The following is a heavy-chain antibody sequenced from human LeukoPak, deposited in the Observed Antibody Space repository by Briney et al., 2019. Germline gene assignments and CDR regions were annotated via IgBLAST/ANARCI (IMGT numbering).Heavy chain of an antibody. CDR1: GFTFSSYA. V-gene: IGHV3-23*01. J-gene: IGHJ3*02. CDR3: AKGETYYYDSSGSCAFDI. CDR2: ISGSGGST. Sequence: PGASLRLSCAASGFTFSSYAMSWVRQAPGKGLEWVSAISGSGGSTYYADSVKGRFTISRDNSKNTLYLQMNSLRAEDTAVYYCAKGETYYYDSSGSCAFDIWGQGTMVTVS. D-gene: IGHD3-22*01.